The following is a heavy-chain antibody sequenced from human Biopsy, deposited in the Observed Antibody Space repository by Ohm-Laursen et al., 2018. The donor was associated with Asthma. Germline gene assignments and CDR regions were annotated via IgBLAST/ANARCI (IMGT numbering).Heavy chain of an antibody. V-gene: IGHV1-46*01. J-gene: IGHJ6*04. Sequence: ASVTASCRVSSYSFTIYYTHSVRQHPGHGLEWMGKINPFGGSSNFAQKFQGRLTMTRDTSTRTVYMELSSMRSEDTAVYYCAREATSGEVPFGYFYALDVWGEGTTVTVSS. CDR1: SYSFTIYY. CDR3: AREATSGEVPFGYFYALDV. CDR2: INPFGGSS. D-gene: IGHD2-2*01.